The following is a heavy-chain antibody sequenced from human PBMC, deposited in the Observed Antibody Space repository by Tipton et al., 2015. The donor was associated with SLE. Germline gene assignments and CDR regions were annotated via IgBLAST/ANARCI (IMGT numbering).Heavy chain of an antibody. V-gene: IGHV4-39*07. J-gene: IGHJ4*02. CDR2: IYYSGST. CDR1: GGSISSSSYY. CDR3: ARRITMSHLFDY. D-gene: IGHD3-3*01. Sequence: GLVKTSETLSLTCTVSGGSISSSSYYWDWIRQPPGKGLEWIGNIYYSGSTYYSPSLKSRVTISIDTSKNQFSLKLNSVTAADTAVYYCARRITMSHLFDYWGQGSLVAVSS.